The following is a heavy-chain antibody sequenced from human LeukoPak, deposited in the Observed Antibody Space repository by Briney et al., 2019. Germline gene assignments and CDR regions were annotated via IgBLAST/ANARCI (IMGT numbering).Heavy chain of an antibody. D-gene: IGHD4-23*01. CDR3: ARDGGGYFDY. V-gene: IGHV3-21*01. Sequence: GGSLRLSCAASGFTFSSYSMNWVRQAPGKGLEWVSSISSSSTYADSVKGRFTISRDNAKNSLYLQMNSLRAEDTAVYYCARDGGGYFDYWGQGTLVTVSS. CDR1: GFTFSSYS. CDR2: ISSSST. J-gene: IGHJ4*02.